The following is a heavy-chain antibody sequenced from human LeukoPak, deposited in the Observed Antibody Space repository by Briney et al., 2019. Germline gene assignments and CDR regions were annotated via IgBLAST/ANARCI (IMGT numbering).Heavy chain of an antibody. Sequence: ASVKVSCKASGGTFSSYAISWVRQAPGQGLEWMGWIIPILGIANYAQKFQGRVTITADKSTSTAYMELSSLRSEDTAVYYCAGEVVVAAQRAFDYWGQGTLVTVSS. D-gene: IGHD2-15*01. CDR2: IIPILGIA. CDR3: AGEVVVAAQRAFDY. V-gene: IGHV1-69*04. J-gene: IGHJ4*02. CDR1: GGTFSSYA.